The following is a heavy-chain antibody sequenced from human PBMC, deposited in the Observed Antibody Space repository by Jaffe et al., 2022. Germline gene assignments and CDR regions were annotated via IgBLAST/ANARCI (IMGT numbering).Heavy chain of an antibody. CDR3: ARDLLPFLSIPQYSYGTFDY. Sequence: EVQLVESGGGLVQPGGSLRLSCAASGFTFSSYWMSWVRQAPGKGLEWVANIKQDGSEKYYVDSVKGRFTISRDNAKNSLYLQMNSLRAEDTAVYYCARDLLPFLSIPQYSYGTFDYWGQGTLVTVSS. V-gene: IGHV3-7*01. J-gene: IGHJ4*02. CDR2: IKQDGSEK. D-gene: IGHD5-18*01. CDR1: GFTFSSYW.